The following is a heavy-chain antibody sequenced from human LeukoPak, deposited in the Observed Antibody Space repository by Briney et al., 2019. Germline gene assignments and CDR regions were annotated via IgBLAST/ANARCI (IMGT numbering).Heavy chain of an antibody. CDR2: MNPNSGNT. V-gene: IGHV1-8*01. CDR3: ARGGLRYFDWLWHYYYYGMDV. Sequence: ASVKVSCKASGYTFTSYDIDWVRQATGQELEWMGWMNPNSGNTGYAQKFQGRVTMTRNTSISTAYMELSSLRSEDTAVYYCARGGLRYFDWLWHYYYYGMDVWGQGTTVIVSS. J-gene: IGHJ6*02. D-gene: IGHD3-9*01. CDR1: GYTFTSYD.